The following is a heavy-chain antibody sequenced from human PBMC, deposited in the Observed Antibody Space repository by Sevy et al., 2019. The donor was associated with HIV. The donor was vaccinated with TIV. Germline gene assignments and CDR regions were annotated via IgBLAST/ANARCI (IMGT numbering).Heavy chain of an antibody. Sequence: GGSLRLSCAASGFTFSSYSMNWVRQAPGKGLEWVSSISSSSSYIYYADSVKGRFTISRDNAKNSLYLQMNSLRAEDTAVYYCARDHPGNYDFWSGYYTGYYYGMDVWGQGTTVTGSS. CDR1: GFTFSSYS. V-gene: IGHV3-21*01. CDR2: ISSSSSYI. D-gene: IGHD3-3*01. J-gene: IGHJ6*02. CDR3: ARDHPGNYDFWSGYYTGYYYGMDV.